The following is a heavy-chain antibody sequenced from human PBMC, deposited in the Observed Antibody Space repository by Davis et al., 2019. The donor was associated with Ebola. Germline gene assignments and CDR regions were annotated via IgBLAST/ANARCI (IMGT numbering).Heavy chain of an antibody. CDR1: GFTFSSYD. D-gene: IGHD1-26*01. V-gene: IGHV3-23*01. Sequence: GESLKISCTVSGFTFSSYDMNWVRQAPGKGLEWVSAISDSGGNTYYADSVQGRFTISRDNSKNTLDLQMNSLRAEDTAVYYCAKDQAGVGATTFWYFDLWGRGALVTVSS. CDR2: ISDSGGNT. J-gene: IGHJ2*01. CDR3: AKDQAGVGATTFWYFDL.